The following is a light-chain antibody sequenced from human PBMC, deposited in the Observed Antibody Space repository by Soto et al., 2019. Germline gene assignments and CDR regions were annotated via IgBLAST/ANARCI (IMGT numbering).Light chain of an antibody. Sequence: EIVMTQSPATLSVSPGERATLSCRASQSVSSNLAWYQQKPGQAPGLLMYGISTRATGIPARFSGSGSGTEFTLTISSLQSEDFAIYYCQQHNNWPLTFGGGTKVEIK. CDR2: GIS. V-gene: IGKV3-15*01. CDR3: QQHNNWPLT. CDR1: QSVSSN. J-gene: IGKJ4*01.